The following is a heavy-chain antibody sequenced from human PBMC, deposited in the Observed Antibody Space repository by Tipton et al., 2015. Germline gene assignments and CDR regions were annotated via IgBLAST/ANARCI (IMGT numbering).Heavy chain of an antibody. CDR2: IYYSGST. J-gene: IGHJ4*02. D-gene: IGHD6-19*01. V-gene: IGHV4-39*01. CDR3: ARQGSVWPFDY. Sequence: TLSLTCTVSGGSISSSSYYWGWIRQPPGKGLEWIGSIYYSGSTYYNPSLKSRVTISVDTSKNQFSLKLSSVTAADTAVFYCARQGSVWPFDYWGQGTLVTVSS. CDR1: GGSISSSSYY.